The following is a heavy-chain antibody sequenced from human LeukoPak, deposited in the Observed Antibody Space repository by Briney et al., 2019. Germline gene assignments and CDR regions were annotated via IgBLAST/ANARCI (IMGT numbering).Heavy chain of an antibody. CDR2: IIPIFGTA. Sequence: SVKVSCKASGYTFSSYGINWVRQAPGQWLEWMGGIIPIFGTANYAQKFQGRVTITADESTSTAYMELSSLRSEDTAVYYCARESSGYLDYWGQGTLVTVSS. D-gene: IGHD3-22*01. CDR3: ARESSGYLDY. J-gene: IGHJ4*02. V-gene: IGHV1-69*13. CDR1: GYTFSSYG.